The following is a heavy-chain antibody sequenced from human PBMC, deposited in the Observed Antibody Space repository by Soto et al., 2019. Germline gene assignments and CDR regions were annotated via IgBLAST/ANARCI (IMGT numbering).Heavy chain of an antibody. CDR2: IYYSGST. Sequence: SETLSLTCTVSGGSISSYYWSWIRQPPGKGLEWIGYIYYSGSTNYNPSLKSRVTISVDTSKNQFSLKLSSVTAADTAVYYCARVLGILTSLDAFDIWGQGTMVTVSS. CDR1: GGSISSYY. D-gene: IGHD3-9*01. CDR3: ARVLGILTSLDAFDI. J-gene: IGHJ3*02. V-gene: IGHV4-59*01.